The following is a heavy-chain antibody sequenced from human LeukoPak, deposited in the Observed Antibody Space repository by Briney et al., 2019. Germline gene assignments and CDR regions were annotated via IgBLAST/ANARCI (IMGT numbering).Heavy chain of an antibody. CDR1: GGSFSGYY. J-gene: IGHJ4*02. V-gene: IGHV4-39*01. CDR3: ARRDDSSGYHKIFDY. CDR2: IYYSEST. Sequence: PSETLSLTCAVYGGSFSGYYWGWIRQPPGKGLEWIGSIYYSESTYYNPSLKSRVTISVDTSKNQFSLKLSSVTAADTAVYYCARRDDSSGYHKIFDYWGPGTLVTVSS. D-gene: IGHD3-22*01.